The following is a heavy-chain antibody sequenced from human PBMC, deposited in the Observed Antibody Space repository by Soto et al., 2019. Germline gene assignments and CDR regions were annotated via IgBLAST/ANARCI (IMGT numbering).Heavy chain of an antibody. D-gene: IGHD2-8*01. V-gene: IGHV4-34*01. CDR1: GGSFSGYY. Sequence: SETLSLTCAVYGGSFSGYYWSWIRQPPGKGLEWIGEINHSGSTNYNPSLKSRVTISVDTSKNQFSLKLSSVTAADTAVYYCARGIHGDCTNGVCYQELPRLLYCFDYWGQGTLVTVSS. CDR2: INHSGST. CDR3: ARGIHGDCTNGVCYQELPRLLYCFDY. J-gene: IGHJ4*02.